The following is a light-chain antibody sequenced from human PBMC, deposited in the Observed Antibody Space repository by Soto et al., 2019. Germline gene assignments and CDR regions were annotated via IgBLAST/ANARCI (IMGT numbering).Light chain of an antibody. J-gene: IGLJ1*01. CDR1: SSNIGAGYD. Sequence: QSVLTQPPSVSGATGQRVTISCTGGSSNIGAGYDVHWYQRLPGTAPKVLIYGNNNRPSGVPDRFSGSKSGTSASLAITGLQAEDEAVYYCQSYDSSLSGSYVFGTGTKLTVL. V-gene: IGLV1-40*01. CDR2: GNN. CDR3: QSYDSSLSGSYV.